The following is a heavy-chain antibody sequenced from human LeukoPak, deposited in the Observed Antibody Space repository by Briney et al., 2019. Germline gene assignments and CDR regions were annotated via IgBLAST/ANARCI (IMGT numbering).Heavy chain of an antibody. CDR1: GGSISSGDYY. J-gene: IGHJ4*02. Sequence: ASETLSLTCTVSGGSISSGDYYWSWIRQPPGKGLSWIGYIYYSGSTYYNPSLKSRATISLDTSKNQFSLKLSSVTAADTAVYYCARATVTPLDFGYWGQGTLVTVSS. V-gene: IGHV4-30-4*08. CDR2: IYYSGST. D-gene: IGHD4-17*01. CDR3: ARATVTPLDFGY.